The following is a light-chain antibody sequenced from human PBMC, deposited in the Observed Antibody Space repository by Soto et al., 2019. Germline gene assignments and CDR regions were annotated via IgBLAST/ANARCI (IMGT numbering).Light chain of an antibody. CDR2: ELI. J-gene: IGLJ1*01. Sequence: QSVLTQPASVSGSPGQSITISCTGTSDNIGRFSFVSWYQQHPGKAPKLLIYELIKRPSGISDRFSGSKSGNTASLTISGLQAEDEADYYCSSYETTSRSLFGTGTKVTVL. CDR3: SSYETTSRSL. CDR1: SDNIGRFSF. V-gene: IGLV2-14*01.